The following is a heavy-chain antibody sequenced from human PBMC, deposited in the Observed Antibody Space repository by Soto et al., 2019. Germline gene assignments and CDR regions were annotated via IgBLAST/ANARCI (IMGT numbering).Heavy chain of an antibody. CDR3: ARGSAYSSSAIDAFDI. CDR2: IGTAGDT. D-gene: IGHD6-6*01. J-gene: IGHJ3*02. Sequence: EVQLVESGGGLVQPGGSLRLSCAASGFTFSSYDMHWVRQATGKCLEWVSAIGTAGDTYYPGSVKGRFTISRENAKNSLYLQMNSLRAGDTAVYYCARGSAYSSSAIDAFDIWGQGTMVTVSS. CDR1: GFTFSSYD. V-gene: IGHV3-13*01.